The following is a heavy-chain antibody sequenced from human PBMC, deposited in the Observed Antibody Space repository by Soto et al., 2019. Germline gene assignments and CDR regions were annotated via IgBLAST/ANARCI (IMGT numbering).Heavy chain of an antibody. D-gene: IGHD2-21*01. J-gene: IGHJ6*03. CDR3: ARGGISHWAYFYYMDV. CDR1: GGSISDYF. Sequence: PSDTLSLTCVVSGGSISDYFWSWIRQPPGMALEWIGEINHLGSINYNPSLKSRVTMSVDTSKNQFSLTLNSVTAADTATYYCARGGISHWAYFYYMDVWDRGTTVNVSS. V-gene: IGHV4-34*01. CDR2: INHLGSI.